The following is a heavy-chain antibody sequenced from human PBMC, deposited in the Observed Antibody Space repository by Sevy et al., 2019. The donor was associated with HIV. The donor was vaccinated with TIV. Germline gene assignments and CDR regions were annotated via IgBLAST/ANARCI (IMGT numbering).Heavy chain of an antibody. D-gene: IGHD6-19*01. Sequence: GGSLRLSCAISGFTVNDKYIIWVRQAPGKGLEWVSVIFSSGSTYYADSAKGRFTISRDSSKNTVYLQMNSVRAEDTAAYYCVSLFLSYRSGWSYFDYWGQGTLVTVSS. CDR2: IFSSGST. V-gene: IGHV3-66*02. CDR3: VSLFLSYRSGWSYFDY. J-gene: IGHJ4*02. CDR1: GFTVNDKY.